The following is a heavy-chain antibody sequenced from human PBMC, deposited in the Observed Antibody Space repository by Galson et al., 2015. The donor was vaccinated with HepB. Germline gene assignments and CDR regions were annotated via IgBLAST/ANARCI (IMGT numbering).Heavy chain of an antibody. CDR3: ARPYSSSWYHLYYFDY. V-gene: IGHV3-30-3*01. J-gene: IGHJ4*02. Sequence: SLRLSCAASGFTFSSYAMHWVRQAPGKGLEWVAFISYDGSSKYYADSVKGRFTISRDNSKNTLYLQMNSLRAEDTAVYYCARPYSSSWYHLYYFDYWGQGTLVTVSS. CDR2: ISYDGSSK. D-gene: IGHD6-13*01. CDR1: GFTFSSYA.